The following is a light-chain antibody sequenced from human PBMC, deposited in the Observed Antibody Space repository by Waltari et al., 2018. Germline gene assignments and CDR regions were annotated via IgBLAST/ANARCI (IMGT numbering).Light chain of an antibody. CDR2: SAS. CDR1: HNIYSN. V-gene: IGKV1-12*01. J-gene: IGKJ2*03. Sequence: DIQMTQSPSALSASVGDRVTISCRTSHNIYSNLAWYLQKPGKAPRLLIYSASNLQSGIPSRFSGSGSGTDFILTISSLQPEDSAVYYCQHYYDKPYSFGQGTKVEMK. CDR3: QHYYDKPYS.